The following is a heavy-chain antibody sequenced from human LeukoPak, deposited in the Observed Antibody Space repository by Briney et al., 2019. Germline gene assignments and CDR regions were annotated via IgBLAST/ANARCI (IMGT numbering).Heavy chain of an antibody. V-gene: IGHV3-13*01. CDR2: IGIAGNT. Sequence: GGSLRLFCAASGFTFSNYEMHGVRLVLGKGLEWVSAIGIAGNTFYAGSVKGRFTISRENAKNSFHLQMNSLGAGDTAVYYCAREGTLSSSDAFDIWGQGTMVTVPS. D-gene: IGHD6-6*01. CDR1: GFTFSNYE. CDR3: AREGTLSSSDAFDI. J-gene: IGHJ3*02.